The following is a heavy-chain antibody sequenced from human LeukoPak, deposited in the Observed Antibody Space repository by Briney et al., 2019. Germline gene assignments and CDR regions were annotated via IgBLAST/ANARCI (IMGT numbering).Heavy chain of an antibody. J-gene: IGHJ4*02. CDR1: GCSISSSSYY. V-gene: IGHV4-39*07. Sequence: SETLSLTCTVSGCSISSSSYYWVWLRQPPGQGLEWIVNIDYSGSTYYNPSLKSLITISVDTSKSQFSLKLSSVTAADTAVYYCARGSLGSGRYWGWYYFDYWGQGTLVTASS. CDR2: IDYSGST. CDR3: ARGSLGSGRYWGWYYFDY. D-gene: IGHD1-26*01.